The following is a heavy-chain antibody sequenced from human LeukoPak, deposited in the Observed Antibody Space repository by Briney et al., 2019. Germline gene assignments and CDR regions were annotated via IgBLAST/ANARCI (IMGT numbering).Heavy chain of an antibody. CDR3: ASGGLRHEYYFDY. Sequence: GRSLRLSCAASGFPFSSYAMHWVRQAPGKGLEWVAVITYDATNKYYADSVKGRFTISRENSKNMLYLQMNSLRGEDKAVYYCASGGLRHEYYFDYWGQGTLVTVSS. D-gene: IGHD3-3*01. CDR2: ITYDATNK. CDR1: GFPFSSYA. V-gene: IGHV3-30*04. J-gene: IGHJ4*02.